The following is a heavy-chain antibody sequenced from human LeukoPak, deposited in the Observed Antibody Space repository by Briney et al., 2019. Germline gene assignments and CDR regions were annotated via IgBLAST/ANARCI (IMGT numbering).Heavy chain of an antibody. CDR1: GYTFTGYY. D-gene: IGHD1-26*01. Sequence: ASVKVSCKASGYTFTGYYMHWVRQAPGQGLEWMGWINPNSGGTNYAQKFQGRVTMTRDTSISTAYLQWSSLKASDTAMYYCARLGDLSGSHDAFDIWGQGTMVTVSS. CDR3: ARLGDLSGSHDAFDI. J-gene: IGHJ3*02. V-gene: IGHV1-2*02. CDR2: INPNSGGT.